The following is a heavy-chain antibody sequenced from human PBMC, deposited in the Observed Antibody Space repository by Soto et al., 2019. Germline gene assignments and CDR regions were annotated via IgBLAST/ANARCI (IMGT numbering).Heavy chain of an antibody. D-gene: IGHD6-13*01. CDR2: ISWNSGSI. CDR3: AKDSSSWYYFDY. V-gene: IGHV3-9*01. CDR1: GFTFDDYA. J-gene: IGHJ4*02. Sequence: EVQLVESGGGLVQPGRSLRLSCAASGFTFDDYAMHWVRQAPGKGLEWVSGISWNSGSIGYADSVKGRFTISRDNAKNSLYLQMNSLRGGDTALYYCAKDSSSWYYFDYWGQGTLVTVSS.